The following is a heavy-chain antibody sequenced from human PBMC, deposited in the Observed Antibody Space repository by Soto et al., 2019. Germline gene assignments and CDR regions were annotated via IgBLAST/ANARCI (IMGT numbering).Heavy chain of an antibody. Sequence: SENVSFKASGGRFSSYAISWVRQAPVQGLEGMGGIIPIFGTANYAQKFQGRVTITADESTSTAYMELSSLRSEDRAVYYCATGRSSSFLFDYWGQGTLVTVYS. V-gene: IGHV1-69*13. CDR2: IIPIFGTA. J-gene: IGHJ4*02. CDR3: ATGRSSSFLFDY. CDR1: GGRFSSYA. D-gene: IGHD6-6*01.